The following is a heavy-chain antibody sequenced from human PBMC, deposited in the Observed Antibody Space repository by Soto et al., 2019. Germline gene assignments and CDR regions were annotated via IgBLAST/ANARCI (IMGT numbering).Heavy chain of an antibody. D-gene: IGHD2-2*01. Sequence: WWSLRFSCSASVFTFSRYSMNWFRQAPGKGLEWVSSISSSSCYIYYADSVKGRFTISRDNAKNSLYLQMNSLRAEDTAVYYCARVSCSSTSCYSFDYWGQGTLVTVSS. CDR2: ISSSSCYI. CDR3: ARVSCSSTSCYSFDY. J-gene: IGHJ4*02. CDR1: VFTFSRYS. V-gene: IGHV3-21*01.